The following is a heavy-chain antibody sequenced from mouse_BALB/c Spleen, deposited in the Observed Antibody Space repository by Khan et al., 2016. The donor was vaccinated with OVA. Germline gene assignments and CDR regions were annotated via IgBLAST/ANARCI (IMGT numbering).Heavy chain of an antibody. D-gene: IGHD1-1*01. CDR3: TRDRNYYGSSFYFDY. Sequence: EVELVESGGGLVKPGGSLKLSCAASGFAFSSYSMSWVRQTPEKRLEWVATITSGGSYTYYPDSVKGRFPISRDNAKNTLYLQMSSLKSEDTGMYYCTRDRNYYGSSFYFDYWGQGTTLTVSS. CDR2: ITSGGSYT. J-gene: IGHJ2*01. CDR1: GFAFSSYS. V-gene: IGHV5-6-4*01.